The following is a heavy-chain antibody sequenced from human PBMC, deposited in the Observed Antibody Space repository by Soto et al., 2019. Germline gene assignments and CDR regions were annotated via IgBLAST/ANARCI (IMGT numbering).Heavy chain of an antibody. CDR2: IGSVGGDT. CDR3: AKEGPGIVVVPAAIGWFDP. CDR1: GFTFYSYA. J-gene: IGHJ5*02. D-gene: IGHD2-2*01. Sequence: PGGSLRLSCAASGFTFYSYAMSWVRQAPGKGLEWVSTIGSVGGDTYYADSVKGRFTISRDDSKNTLLLQMNSLRAEDTAVYYCAKEGPGIVVVPAAIGWFDPWGQGTLVTVSS. V-gene: IGHV3-23*01.